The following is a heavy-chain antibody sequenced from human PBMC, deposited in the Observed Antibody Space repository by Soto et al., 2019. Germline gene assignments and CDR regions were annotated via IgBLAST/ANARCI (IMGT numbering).Heavy chain of an antibody. CDR3: ARDLGYCSGGSCYSGVDYYDYGMDV. Sequence: GGSLRLSCAASGFTFSSYSMNWVRQAPGKGLEWVSSISSSSSYIYYADSVKGRFTISRDNAKNSLYLQMNSLRAEDTAVYYCARDLGYCSGGSCYSGVDYYDYGMDVWGQGTTVTVSS. D-gene: IGHD2-15*01. J-gene: IGHJ6*02. CDR2: ISSSSSYI. CDR1: GFTFSSYS. V-gene: IGHV3-21*01.